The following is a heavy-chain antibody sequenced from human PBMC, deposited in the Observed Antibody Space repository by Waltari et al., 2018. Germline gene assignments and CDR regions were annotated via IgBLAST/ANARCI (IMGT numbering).Heavy chain of an antibody. Sequence: QVQLQESGPGLVKPSQTLSLTCTVSGGSISSGSYYWSWIRQPAGKGLEWIGRIYTSGSTNYNPSLKSRVTISVDTSKNQFSLKLSSVTAADTAVYYCAREPYGGNSFDYWGQGTLVTVSS. CDR3: AREPYGGNSFDY. CDR2: IYTSGST. D-gene: IGHD4-17*01. CDR1: GGSISSGSYY. J-gene: IGHJ4*02. V-gene: IGHV4-61*02.